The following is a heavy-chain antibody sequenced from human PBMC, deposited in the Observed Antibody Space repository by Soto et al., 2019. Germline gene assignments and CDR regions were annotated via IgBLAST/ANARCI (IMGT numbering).Heavy chain of an antibody. CDR1: GGSFSGYY. CDR2: INHSGST. J-gene: IGHJ6*01. D-gene: IGHD1-20*01. Sequence: PSETLSLTCAVYGGSFSGYYWSWIRQPPGKGLEWLGEINHSGSTNYNPSIKSRVTISVDTSKNQFSLKLSSVTPEDTAVYYCARDHPESGYNNWNEDYYYYGMDVWGQGTTVTVSS. V-gene: IGHV4-34*01. CDR3: ARDHPESGYNNWNEDYYYYGMDV.